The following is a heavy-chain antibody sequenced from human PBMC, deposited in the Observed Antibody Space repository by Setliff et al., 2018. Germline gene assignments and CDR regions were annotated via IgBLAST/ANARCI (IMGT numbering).Heavy chain of an antibody. V-gene: IGHV1-46*01. Sequence: ASVTVSCKASGYTFTSYYMHWVRQAPGQGLEWMGIINPSGGSTSYAQKFQGRVTMTRDTSTSTVYMELSSLRSKDTAVYYCAREGAAGTIDYWGQGTLVTVSS. CDR1: GYTFTSYY. CDR2: INPSGGST. D-gene: IGHD6-13*01. J-gene: IGHJ4*02. CDR3: AREGAAGTIDY.